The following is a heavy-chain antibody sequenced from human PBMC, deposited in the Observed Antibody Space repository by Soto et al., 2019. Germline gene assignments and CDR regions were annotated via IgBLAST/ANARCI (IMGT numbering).Heavy chain of an antibody. CDR1: GFKFGNYA. CDR2: ISATGSGT. CDR3: AKDRRAGGNSAFYFDF. Sequence: GGSLRLSCAASGFKFGNYAMSWVRQAPGKGLEWVSLISATGSGTYYADSVKGRFTISRDNSHNTLYLQVHSLTAEDTAVYYCAKDRRAGGNSAFYFDFWGQGAQVTVSS. D-gene: IGHD3-16*01. V-gene: IGHV3-23*01. J-gene: IGHJ4*02.